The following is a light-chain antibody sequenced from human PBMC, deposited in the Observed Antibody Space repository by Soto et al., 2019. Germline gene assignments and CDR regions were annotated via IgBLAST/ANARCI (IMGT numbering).Light chain of an antibody. CDR3: QQYGSSPQT. CDR1: QSVSIH. V-gene: IGKV3-20*01. CDR2: GAS. Sequence: EIVMTQSLATLSLSPGDRATLSCRASQSVSIHFAWCQQKSGQAPRLLIYGASSRATGIPDRFSGSGSGTDFTLTISRLEPEDFAVYDCQQYGSSPQTFGQGTKVDI. J-gene: IGKJ1*01.